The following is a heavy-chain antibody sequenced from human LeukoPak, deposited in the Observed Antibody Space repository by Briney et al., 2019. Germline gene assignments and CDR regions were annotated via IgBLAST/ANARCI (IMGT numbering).Heavy chain of an antibody. V-gene: IGHV3-21*01. CDR3: ARDPFDGVVVNFAFDI. Sequence: GGSLRLSCAASGFTFSSYSMNWVRQAPGKGLEWVSSISSSSSYIYYADSVKGRFTISRVNAKNSLYLQMNSLRAEDTAVYYCARDPFDGVVVNFAFDIWGQGTMVTVSS. J-gene: IGHJ3*02. CDR2: ISSSSSYI. CDR1: GFTFSSYS. D-gene: IGHD3-22*01.